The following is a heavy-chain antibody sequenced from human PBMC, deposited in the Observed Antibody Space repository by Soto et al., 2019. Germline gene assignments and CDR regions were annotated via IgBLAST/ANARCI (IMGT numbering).Heavy chain of an antibody. V-gene: IGHV3-13*04. Sequence: GGSLRLSFAASGFTFSSYDMHWVRQATGKGLEWVSAIGTAGDTYYPGSVKGRFTISRENAKNSLYLQMNSLRAGDTAVYYCARDLRVLFGENYYYYYGMDVWGQGTTVTVSS. D-gene: IGHD3-10*02. CDR3: ARDLRVLFGENYYYYYGMDV. CDR2: IGTAGDT. J-gene: IGHJ6*02. CDR1: GFTFSSYD.